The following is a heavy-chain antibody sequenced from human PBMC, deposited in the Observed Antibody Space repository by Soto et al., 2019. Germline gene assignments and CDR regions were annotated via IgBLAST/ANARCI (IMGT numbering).Heavy chain of an antibody. J-gene: IGHJ4*02. CDR2: IWYDGSSE. Sequence: QVQLVESGGGVVQPGRSLRLSCAASGFTFNRYGTHWVRQAPGKGLEWVAVIWYDGSSEYYADSVKGRFTISRDNSKNTLFLQMNSLRAEDTAVYYCARGVDYFDYWGQGTLVTVSS. CDR3: ARGVDYFDY. V-gene: IGHV3-33*01. CDR1: GFTFNRYG.